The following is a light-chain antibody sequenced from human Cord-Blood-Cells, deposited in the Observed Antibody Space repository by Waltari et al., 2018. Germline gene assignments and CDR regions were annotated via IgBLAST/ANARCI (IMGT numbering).Light chain of an antibody. CDR3: QQYNCYPFT. CDR1: QCISNY. Sequence: DIQMTPSPSSLSESVGARFTITCRASQCISNYLAWFQQKPVKSPMFLIYAASSLQSVVASNFSGSRSGTDFTLTISSQQPEDFATYYCQQYNCYPFTFGPGTKVDIK. V-gene: IGKV1-16*02. J-gene: IGKJ3*01. CDR2: AAS.